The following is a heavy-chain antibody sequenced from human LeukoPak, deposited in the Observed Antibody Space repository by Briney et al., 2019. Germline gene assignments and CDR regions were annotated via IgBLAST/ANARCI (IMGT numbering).Heavy chain of an antibody. CDR1: GFTFSSYA. CDR2: ISGSGGST. J-gene: IGHJ4*02. D-gene: IGHD3-3*01. V-gene: IGHV3-23*01. CDR3: AKDYYDFWSGYSQPFDY. Sequence: GGSLRLSCAASGFTFSSYAMSWVRQAPGKGLEWVSAISGSGGSTYYADSVKGRFTISRDNSKNTLYLQMNSLRAEDTAVYYCAKDYYDFWSGYSQPFDYWGQGTLVTVSS.